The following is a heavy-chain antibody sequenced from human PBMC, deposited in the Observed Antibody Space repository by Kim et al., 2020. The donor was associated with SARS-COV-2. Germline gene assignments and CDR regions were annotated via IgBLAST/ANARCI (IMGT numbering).Heavy chain of an antibody. D-gene: IGHD3-16*01. J-gene: IGHJ3*02. CDR3: ARVIPSLRAFDI. V-gene: IGHV3-21*01. Sequence: GGSLRLSCAASGFTFSSYSMNWVRQAPGKGLEWVSSISSSSSYIYYADSVKGRFTISRDNAKNSLYLQMNSLRAEDTAVYYCARVIPSLRAFDIWGQGTMVTVSS. CDR1: GFTFSSYS. CDR2: ISSSSSYI.